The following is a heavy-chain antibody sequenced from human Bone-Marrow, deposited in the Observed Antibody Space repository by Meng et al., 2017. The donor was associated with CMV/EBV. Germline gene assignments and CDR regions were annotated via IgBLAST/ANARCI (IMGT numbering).Heavy chain of an antibody. Sequence: GESLKISCAASGFTFSSYAMHWVRQAPGKGLEWVAVIPYDGSNKYYADSVKGRFTISRDNSKNTLYLQMSSLRAEDTAVYYCASGYGGSSHWGQGTLVTLL. V-gene: IGHV3-30-3*01. D-gene: IGHD1-26*01. J-gene: IGHJ4*02. CDR1: GFTFSSYA. CDR3: ASGYGGSSH. CDR2: IPYDGSNK.